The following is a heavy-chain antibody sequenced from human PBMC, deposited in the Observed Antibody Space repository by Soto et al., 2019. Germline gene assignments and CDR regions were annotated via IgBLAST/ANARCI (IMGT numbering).Heavy chain of an antibody. Sequence: QVHLVQSGAEVQKPGASMKVSCKASGYTFTGYYLHWVRQAPGQGLEWMGWINPNTGVTSFAQNFQGRVTMTRDTSIRTAYMELSWLRSDDTAIYYCARKLIAASGTFDYWGQGTLVTVSS. J-gene: IGHJ4*02. V-gene: IGHV1-2*02. CDR1: GYTFTGYY. CDR3: ARKLIAASGTFDY. CDR2: INPNTGVT. D-gene: IGHD6-13*01.